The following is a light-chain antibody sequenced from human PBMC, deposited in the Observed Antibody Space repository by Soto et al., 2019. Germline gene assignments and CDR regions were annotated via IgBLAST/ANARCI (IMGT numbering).Light chain of an antibody. J-gene: IGKJ3*01. V-gene: IGKV3-20*01. CDR3: QHYGTSAL. CDR2: GAS. Sequence: EIVLTQSPVTLSLSPGERATLSCRASQSVSSSYLAWYQQKPGQAPRLLIYGASSRATGIPDRFSVSASGTDFTLTISRLEPEDFAVYYCQHYGTSALFGPGTKVDIK. CDR1: QSVSSSY.